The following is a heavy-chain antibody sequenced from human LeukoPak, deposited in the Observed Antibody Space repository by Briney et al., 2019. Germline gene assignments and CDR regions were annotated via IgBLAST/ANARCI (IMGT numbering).Heavy chain of an antibody. Sequence: GGSLRLSCTASGFTFSTYNMNWVRQAPGKGLERVSVIYSVCNTTYADSVKGRFTISRDNSKNTLYLQMNSLRAEDTAVYYCSRDEMTWGQGTLVTVS. CDR3: SRDEMT. D-gene: IGHD5-24*01. V-gene: IGHV3-66*01. CDR1: GFTFSTYN. J-gene: IGHJ4*02. CDR2: IYSVCNT.